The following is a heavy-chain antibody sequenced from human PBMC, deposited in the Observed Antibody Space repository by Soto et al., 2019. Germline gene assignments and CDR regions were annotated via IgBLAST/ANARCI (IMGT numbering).Heavy chain of an antibody. J-gene: IGHJ4*02. V-gene: IGHV3-23*01. CDR2: ISCCGGSA. D-gene: IGHD6-19*01. CDR3: AKADGQQWLIPHLDN. CDR1: GFNFKKFA. Sequence: ESGGGVVQPGGSLRLSCVASGFNFKKFAMAWVRQAAGEGLEWVSGISCCGGSASYADSVKGRFSIARDDSKNTVSLQLNSLRVEDTAHYYCAKADGQQWLIPHLDNWGQGTLVTVS.